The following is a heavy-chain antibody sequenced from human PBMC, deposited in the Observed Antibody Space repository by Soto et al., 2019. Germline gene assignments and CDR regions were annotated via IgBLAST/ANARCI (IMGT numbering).Heavy chain of an antibody. V-gene: IGHV1-69*01. CDR2: IIPIFGTA. CDR3: ARDIKTYPYDSSGYYFD. CDR1: GGTFSSYA. Sequence: QVQLVQSGAEVKKPGSSVKASCKASGGTFSSYAISWVRQAPGQGLEWMGGIIPIFGTANYAQKFQGRVTITADESTSTAYMELSSLRSEDTAVYYCARDIKTYPYDSSGYYFDWGQGTLVTVSS. J-gene: IGHJ4*02. D-gene: IGHD3-22*01.